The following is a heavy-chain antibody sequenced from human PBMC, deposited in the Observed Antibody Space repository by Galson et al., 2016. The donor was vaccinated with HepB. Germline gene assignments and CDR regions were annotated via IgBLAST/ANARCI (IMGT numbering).Heavy chain of an antibody. CDR2: ISGSGTNT. J-gene: IGHJ4*02. CDR3: AKIYSQGYYDSSGAYSYFDY. CDR1: GFTFTSYA. D-gene: IGHD3-22*01. Sequence: GSLRLSCAASGFTFTSYAMSWVRQAPGKGLEWVSAISGSGTNTYYADSVKGRFTISRDISKNTLYLQMNSLRAEDTAVYYCAKIYSQGYYDSSGAYSYFDYWGQGTLVTVSS. V-gene: IGHV3-23*01.